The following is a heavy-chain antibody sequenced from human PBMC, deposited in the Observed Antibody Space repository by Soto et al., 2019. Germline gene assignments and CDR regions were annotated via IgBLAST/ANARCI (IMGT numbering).Heavy chain of an antibody. V-gene: IGHV3-15*01. D-gene: IGHD3-3*01. CDR2: IKSKTDGGTT. J-gene: IGHJ6*02. Sequence: GGSLRLSCAASGFTFSNAWMSWVRQAPGKGLEWVGRIKSKTDGGTTDYAAPVKGRFTISRDDSKNTLYLQMNSLKTEDTAVYYCTTDVGITIFGVVSLRDVWGQGTTVTVSS. CDR3: TTDVGITIFGVVSLRDV. CDR1: GFTFSNAW.